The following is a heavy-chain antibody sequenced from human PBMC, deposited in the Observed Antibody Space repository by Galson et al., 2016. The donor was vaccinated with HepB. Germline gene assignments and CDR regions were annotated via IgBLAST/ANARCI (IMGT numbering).Heavy chain of an antibody. CDR1: GYIFSNYV. CDR2: FNPKNGNT. Sequence: SXKVSCKASGYIFSNYVINWVRQAPGQGLEWMGWFNPKNGNTDYAQKFQGRVAVTTDTPASTTYMELRSLRFDDTAVYFCARGGPLVSGSFYHYYYGMDVWGQGTTVTVS. V-gene: IGHV1-18*01. D-gene: IGHD6-6*01. CDR3: ARGGPLVSGSFYHYYYGMDV. J-gene: IGHJ6*02.